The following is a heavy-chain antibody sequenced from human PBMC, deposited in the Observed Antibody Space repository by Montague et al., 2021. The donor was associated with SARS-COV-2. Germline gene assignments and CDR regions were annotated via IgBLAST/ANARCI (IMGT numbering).Heavy chain of an antibody. CDR1: GFSLSTSGMC. CDR2: IDWDDDK. Sequence: PALVKPTQTLTLTCTFSGFSLSTSGMCVSWIRQPPGKALEWLALIDWDDDKYYSTSLKTRLTISKDTSKNQVVLTMTNMNPVDTATYYCARPPYDILTGYYRGFDYWGQGTLVTVSP. CDR3: ARPPYDILTGYYRGFDY. V-gene: IGHV2-70*01. D-gene: IGHD3-9*01. J-gene: IGHJ4*02.